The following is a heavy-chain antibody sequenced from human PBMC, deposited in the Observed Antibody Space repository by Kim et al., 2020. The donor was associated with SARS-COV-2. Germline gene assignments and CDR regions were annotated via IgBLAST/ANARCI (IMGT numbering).Heavy chain of an antibody. CDR1: GGSFSGYH. CDR3: ARFEKLLWFGVSNGMDV. Sequence: SETLSLTCAVYGGSFSGYHWSWIRQPPGKGLEWIGEINHSGSTNYNPSLKSRVTISVDTSKNQFSLKLSSVTAADTAVYYCARFEKLLWFGVSNGMDVWGQGTTVTVSS. D-gene: IGHD3-10*01. J-gene: IGHJ6*02. V-gene: IGHV4-34*01. CDR2: INHSGST.